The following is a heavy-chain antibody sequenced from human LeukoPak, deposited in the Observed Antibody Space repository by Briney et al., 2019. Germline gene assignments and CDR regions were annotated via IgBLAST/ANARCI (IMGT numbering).Heavy chain of an antibody. CDR3: AKEMGATNYFEY. CDR2: ISYDGSNK. CDR1: GFTFGSSG. J-gene: IGHJ4*02. D-gene: IGHD1-26*01. Sequence: GGSLRLSCAASGFTFGSSGMHWVRQAPGKGLEWVSVISYDGSNKYYADSVKGRFTISRDNSKNTLYLQMNSLRAEDTAVYYCAKEMGATNYFEYWGQGTLVTVSS. V-gene: IGHV3-30*18.